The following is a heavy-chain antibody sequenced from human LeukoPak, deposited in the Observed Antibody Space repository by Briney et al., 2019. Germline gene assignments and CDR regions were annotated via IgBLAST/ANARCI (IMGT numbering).Heavy chain of an antibody. D-gene: IGHD4/OR15-4a*01. CDR2: ISYSEIT. V-gene: IGHV4-59*02. Sequence: PSETLSLTCTVSGASVSDYFWSWIRQAPGKGLEWIGYISYSEITNYNPSFESRVTISVGASGNQFSLNLTSMTVADTALYYCVRVLGRPKDGQLLGYFDSWGQGILVTVSS. CDR3: VRVLGRPKDGQLLGYFDS. CDR1: GASVSDYF. J-gene: IGHJ4*02.